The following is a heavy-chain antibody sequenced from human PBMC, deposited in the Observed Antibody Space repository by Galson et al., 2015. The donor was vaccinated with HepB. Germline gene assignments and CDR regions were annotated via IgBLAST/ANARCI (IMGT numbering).Heavy chain of an antibody. CDR1: GFSFSDYN. V-gene: IGHV3-21*01. J-gene: IGHJ4*02. CDR3: ARVLSTSWASGFDY. CDR2: ISGNGAYI. D-gene: IGHD2-2*01. Sequence: SLRLSCAASGFSFSDYNMNWVRQAPGKGLEWVASISGNGAYIYYADSVKGRFTISRDNAKNSLFLQMNSLRADDTAVYYCARVLSTSWASGFDYWGQGTLVTVS.